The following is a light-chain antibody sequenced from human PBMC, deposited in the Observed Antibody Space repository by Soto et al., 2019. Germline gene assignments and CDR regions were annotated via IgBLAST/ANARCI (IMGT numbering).Light chain of an antibody. Sequence: QTVVTQEPSLTVSPGGTVTLTCGSSTGAVTSGHYPYWFQQKPGQAPRTLVYNTSDKHSWAPARFSGSLLGGKAALTLSGAQPEDEAEYYCLLSCSGARVFGGGTKLTVL. CDR2: NTS. CDR3: LLSCSGARV. J-gene: IGLJ3*02. CDR1: TGAVTSGHY. V-gene: IGLV7-46*01.